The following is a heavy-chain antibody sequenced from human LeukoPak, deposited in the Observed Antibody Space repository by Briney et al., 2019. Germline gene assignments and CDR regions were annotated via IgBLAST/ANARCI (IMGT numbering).Heavy chain of an antibody. Sequence: GGSLRLSCAASGFTFENYWMIWVRQARGKGLEWVAHIKEGGSEKYYADSVEGRFTISRDNAKNSLYLEMNGLRVEDTAVYYCARGGSRGSLDNWGQGALVTVSS. CDR2: IKEGGSEK. V-gene: IGHV3-7*04. CDR3: ARGGSRGSLDN. D-gene: IGHD1-26*01. J-gene: IGHJ4*02. CDR1: GFTFENYW.